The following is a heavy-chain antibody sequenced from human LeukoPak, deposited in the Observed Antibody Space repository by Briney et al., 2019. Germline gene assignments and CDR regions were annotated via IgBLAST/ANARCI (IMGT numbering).Heavy chain of an antibody. Sequence: GGSLRLSCAASGFTFSNYALSWVRQAPGKGLEWVSTISGSGGTTYYADSVKGRFTISRDNSKNTLYLQMNSLRAEDTAVYYCAKNAARRDYYYYYYMDVWGKGTTVTVSS. CDR2: ISGSGGTT. J-gene: IGHJ6*03. D-gene: IGHD6-6*01. CDR1: GFTFSNYA. CDR3: AKNAARRDYYYYYYMDV. V-gene: IGHV3-23*01.